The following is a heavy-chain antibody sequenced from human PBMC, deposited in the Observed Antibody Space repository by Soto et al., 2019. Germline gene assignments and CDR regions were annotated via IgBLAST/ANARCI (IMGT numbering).Heavy chain of an antibody. D-gene: IGHD5-12*01. V-gene: IGHV3-23*01. J-gene: IGHJ5*01. CDR2: INTSGGNT. Sequence: EVQLLESGGGLVQPGGSLRLSCAASGFTFSNHAMTWVRQAPGKGQECVSTINTSGGNTHYAYSVKGRFSVSRDNSKNTLSLQTTSLRAEGTAVYYCTKEWQNDSWGQGTMVTVSS. CDR1: GFTFSNHA. CDR3: TKEWQNDS.